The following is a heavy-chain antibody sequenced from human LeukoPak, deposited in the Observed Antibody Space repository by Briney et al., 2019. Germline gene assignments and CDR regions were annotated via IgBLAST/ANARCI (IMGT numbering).Heavy chain of an antibody. V-gene: IGHV3-30*02. CDR3: AKDPTHFRVWDDYDSNVLNC. CDR2: IRFDGSYT. D-gene: IGHD3-22*01. Sequence: GGSLRLSCAASGFTFSTSGMHWVRQAPGKGLEWVAFIRFDGSYTYQTDTVKGRFTISRDNSQNTLNLQMNSLRAEDTAVYYCAKDPTHFRVWDDYDSNVLNCWGQGTLVTVSS. CDR1: GFTFSTSG. J-gene: IGHJ4*02.